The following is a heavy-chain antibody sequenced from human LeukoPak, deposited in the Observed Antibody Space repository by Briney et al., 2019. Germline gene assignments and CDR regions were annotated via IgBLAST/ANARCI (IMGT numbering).Heavy chain of an antibody. CDR2: IIPIFGTA. CDR3: ARSREKGGRRIYYYYGMDV. V-gene: IGHV1-69*13. D-gene: IGHD2/OR15-2a*01. J-gene: IGHJ6*02. CDR1: GGTFSSYA. Sequence: SVKVSCKASGGTFSSYAISWVRQAPGQGLEWMGGIIPIFGTANYAQKFQGRVTITADESTSAAYMELSSLRSEDTAVYYCARSREKGGRRIYYYYGMDVWGQGTTVTVSS.